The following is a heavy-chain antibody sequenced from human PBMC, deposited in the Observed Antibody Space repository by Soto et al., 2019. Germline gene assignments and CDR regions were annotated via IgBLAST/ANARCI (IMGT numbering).Heavy chain of an antibody. CDR3: ATSVPNYYYYGMDV. D-gene: IGHD2-2*01. Sequence: SAKVYFKASCYTFTSYGISWVRQAPGQGLEWMGWISAYNGNTNYAQKLQGRVTMTTDTSTSTAYMELRSLRSDDTAVYYCATSVPNYYYYGMDVWGQGTTVTVSS. V-gene: IGHV1-18*01. J-gene: IGHJ6*02. CDR2: ISAYNGNT. CDR1: CYTFTSYG.